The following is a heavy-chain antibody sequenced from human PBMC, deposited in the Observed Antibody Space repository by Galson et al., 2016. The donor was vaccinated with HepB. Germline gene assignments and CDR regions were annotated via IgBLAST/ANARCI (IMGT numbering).Heavy chain of an antibody. CDR2: INPNTGVT. J-gene: IGHJ4*02. D-gene: IGHD3-22*01. CDR1: EYTFTAYY. CDR3: ARGHYYDGRGYYYLLDY. Sequence: SVKVSCKASEYTFTAYYIHWVRQAPGQGLEWMGWINPNTGVTSYARMLQGRVTMTRDTSIGTAYMELSGLRSDDTAVYYCARGHYYDGRGYYYLLDYWGQGTLVTGSS. V-gene: IGHV1-2*02.